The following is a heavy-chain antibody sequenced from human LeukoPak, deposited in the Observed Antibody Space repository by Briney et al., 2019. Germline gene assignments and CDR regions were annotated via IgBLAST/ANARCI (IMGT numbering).Heavy chain of an antibody. CDR3: ARHGGSLGYFDS. CDR1: GGSISTYY. D-gene: IGHD1-26*01. Sequence: SETLSLTCSVSGGSISTYYWSWIRQTPGKGLEWIGYVYYSGTTNYNPSLKGRVTISSDTSKNQFSLNLRSVSVADTAIYYCARHGGSLGYFDSWGQGTLVTVSS. V-gene: IGHV4-59*08. CDR2: VYYSGTT. J-gene: IGHJ4*02.